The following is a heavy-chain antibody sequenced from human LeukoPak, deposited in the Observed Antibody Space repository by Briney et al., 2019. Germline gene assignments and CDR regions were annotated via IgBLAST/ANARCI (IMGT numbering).Heavy chain of an antibody. D-gene: IGHD1-26*01. CDR1: GFSFNNYW. CDR2: INQAGSDK. Sequence: PGGSLRLSCAASGFSFNNYWMSWVRQAPGKGLEWVANINQAGSDKYYLDSVKGRFTISRDNAKNSLYLQMNSLRAEDTAVYYRAKVLSGSQDYWGQGTLVTVFS. CDR3: AKVLSGSQDY. J-gene: IGHJ4*02. V-gene: IGHV3-7*05.